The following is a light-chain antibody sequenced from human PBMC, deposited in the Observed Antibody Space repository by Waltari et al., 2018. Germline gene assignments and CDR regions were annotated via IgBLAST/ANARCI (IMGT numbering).Light chain of an antibody. Sequence: QSALTQPASVSGSPGQSISISCTGTSRDVGGYNFVSWYQRLPGKAPKLIMYDVGNRPSGVSNRFSGSNSGNSASLIISGLQADDEADYYCCSYTRSGSLVFGGGTKLTVL. CDR3: CSYTRSGSLV. V-gene: IGLV2-14*03. J-gene: IGLJ2*01. CDR1: SRDVGGYNF. CDR2: DVG.